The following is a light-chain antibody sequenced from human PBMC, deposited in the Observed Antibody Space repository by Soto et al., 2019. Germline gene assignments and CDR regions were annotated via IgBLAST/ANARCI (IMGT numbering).Light chain of an antibody. CDR3: QQYGSSPSGFT. J-gene: IGKJ3*01. V-gene: IGKV3-20*01. CDR1: QSVTNSY. CDR2: RAS. Sequence: EIVLTQSPGTLSLSPGERATLSCRASQSVTNSYLAWYQQKPGQSPRLLIYRASTRATGIPDRFSGSGSGTDFTLTISGLEPEDFAVYYCQQYGSSPSGFTFGPGTKVEIK.